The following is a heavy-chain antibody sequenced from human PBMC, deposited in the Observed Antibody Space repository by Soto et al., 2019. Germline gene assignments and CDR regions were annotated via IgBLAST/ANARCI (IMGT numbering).Heavy chain of an antibody. CDR2: IAISAVDT. D-gene: IGHD2-2*01. CDR3: AKVWEYQLLSSGMDV. V-gene: IGHV3-23*01. CDR1: GFTFGAFA. Sequence: PGGSLRLSCVASGFTFGAFAMTWVRQAPGKGLEWVSSIAISAVDTYYEASVKGRFTTSRDNSKNTLYLQMNSLRAEDTAVYYCAKVWEYQLLSSGMDVWGQGTTVTVSS. J-gene: IGHJ6*02.